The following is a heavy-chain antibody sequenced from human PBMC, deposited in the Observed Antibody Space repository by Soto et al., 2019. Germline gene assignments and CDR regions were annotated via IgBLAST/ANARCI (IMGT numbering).Heavy chain of an antibody. J-gene: IGHJ4*02. CDR1: GGSISSGGYS. D-gene: IGHD4-17*01. CDR3: ARGANYGDYELDY. Sequence: QLQLQESGSGLVKPSQTLSLTCAVSGGSISSGGYSWSWIRQPPGKGLEWIGYIYHSGSTYYNPSLKSRVAISVARSTYQCSLKLSSVTAADTAVYYCARGANYGDYELDYWGQGTLVTVSS. CDR2: IYHSGST. V-gene: IGHV4-30-2*01.